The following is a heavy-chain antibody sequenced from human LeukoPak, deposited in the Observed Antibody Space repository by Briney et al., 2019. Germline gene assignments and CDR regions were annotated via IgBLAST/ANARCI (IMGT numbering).Heavy chain of an antibody. Sequence: GGSLRLSCAASGFTFSDYNMNWVRQAPRKGPEWISYISSNGSTFYHADSVKGRFTISRDNAKNSLHLQMNSLRVEDTAVYYCARYGGSYGFDDWDIWGQGTMVTVSS. D-gene: IGHD1-26*01. CDR2: ISSNGSTF. V-gene: IGHV3-48*01. CDR1: GFTFSDYN. J-gene: IGHJ3*02. CDR3: ARYGGSYGFDDWDI.